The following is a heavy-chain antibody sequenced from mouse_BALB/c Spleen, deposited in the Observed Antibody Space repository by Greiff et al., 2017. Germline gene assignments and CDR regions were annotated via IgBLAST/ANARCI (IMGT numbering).Heavy chain of an antibody. D-gene: IGHD3-1*01. CDR2: INPSTGYT. CDR1: GYTFTSYW. V-gene: IGHV1-7*01. Sequence: QVQLQQSGAELAKPGASVKMSCKASGYTFTSYWMHWVKQRPGQGLEWIGYINPSTGYTEYNQKFKDKATLTADKSSSTAYMQLSSLTSEDSAVYYCARGATLFDYWGQGTTLTVSS. J-gene: IGHJ2*01. CDR3: ARGATLFDY.